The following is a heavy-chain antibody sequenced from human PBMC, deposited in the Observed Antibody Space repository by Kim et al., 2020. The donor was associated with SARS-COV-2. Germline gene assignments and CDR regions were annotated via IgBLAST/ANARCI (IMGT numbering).Heavy chain of an antibody. D-gene: IGHD3-22*01. V-gene: IGHV4-61*02. J-gene: IGHJ3*02. CDR2: IYTSGST. CDR3: ARVSYDSSGYWTDGAFEI. CDR1: GGSISSGSYY. Sequence: SETLSLTCTVSGGSISSGSYYWSWIRQPAGKGLEWIGRIYTSGSTNYNPSLKSRVTISVDTSKNQFSLKLSSVTAADTAVYYCARVSYDSSGYWTDGAFEIWGQGTMVTVSS.